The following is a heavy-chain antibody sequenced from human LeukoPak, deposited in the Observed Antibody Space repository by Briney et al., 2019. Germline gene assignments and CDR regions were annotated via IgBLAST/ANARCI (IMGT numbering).Heavy chain of an antibody. V-gene: IGHV1-3*01. CDR3: ARSWPFGENDY. J-gene: IGHJ4*02. Sequence: ASVKVSCKASGYTFTSYTMHWVRQAPGQRLEWMGWINAGNGNTKSSQKFQGRVTITRDTSATTAYMELSSLRSDDTAVYYCARSWPFGENDYWGQGTLVTVSS. D-gene: IGHD3-10*01. CDR1: GYTFTSYT. CDR2: INAGNGNT.